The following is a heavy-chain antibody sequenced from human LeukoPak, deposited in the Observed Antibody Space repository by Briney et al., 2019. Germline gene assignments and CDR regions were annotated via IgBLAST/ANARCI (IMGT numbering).Heavy chain of an antibody. J-gene: IGHJ4*02. V-gene: IGHV3-33*08. Sequence: PGGSLRLSCAASGFTFSDYAMSWVRQAPGKGLEWVAVIWYDGSNKYYADSVKGRFTISRDNSKNTLYLQMNSLRAEDTAVYYCARDLLTSGSYFLPEYWGQGTLVTVSS. CDR1: GFTFSDYA. CDR3: ARDLLTSGSYFLPEY. D-gene: IGHD1-26*01. CDR2: IWYDGSNK.